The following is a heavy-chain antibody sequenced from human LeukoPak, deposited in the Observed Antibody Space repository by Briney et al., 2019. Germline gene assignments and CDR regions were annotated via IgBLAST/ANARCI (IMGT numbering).Heavy chain of an antibody. D-gene: IGHD3-22*01. Sequence: ASVKVSCKASGYTFTSYDINWVRQATGQGLEWMGWMNPNSGNRGYAQKFQGRVTMTRNTAISTAYMELSSLRSEDTAVYYCARGLRYYDSTGYSSFDFWGQGTLVTVSS. V-gene: IGHV1-8*01. J-gene: IGHJ4*02. CDR1: GYTFTSYD. CDR3: ARGLRYYDSTGYSSFDF. CDR2: MNPNSGNR.